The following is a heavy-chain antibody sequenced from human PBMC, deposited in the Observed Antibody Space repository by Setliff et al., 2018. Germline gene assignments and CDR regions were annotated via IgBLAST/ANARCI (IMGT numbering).Heavy chain of an antibody. CDR3: GRGSFVGATIGYDY. J-gene: IGHJ4*02. CDR2: ISSSGGTT. CDR1: GFTFSSYA. V-gene: IGHV3-23*01. Sequence: GGSLRLSCAASGFTFSSYAMSWVRQAPGKGLEWVSAISSSGGTTYDADSVKGRFTISRDNSKNTLYLQMNSLRAEDTAVYYCGRGSFVGATIGYDYWGQGTLVTVSS. D-gene: IGHD1-26*01.